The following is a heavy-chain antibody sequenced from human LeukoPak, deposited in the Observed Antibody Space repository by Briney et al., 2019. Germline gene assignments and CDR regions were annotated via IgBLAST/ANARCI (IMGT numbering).Heavy chain of an antibody. V-gene: IGHV1-2*02. J-gene: IGHJ5*02. D-gene: IGHD2-2*02. CDR1: GYTFTGYY. CDR2: INTNSGGT. Sequence: ASVKVSCKASGYTFTGYYMHWVRQAPGPGLERMGWINTNSGGTNYAQKFQGRVTMTRDTSISTAYMELSRLRSDDTAVYYCARDTCSSTSCYIGSGWFDPWGQGTLVTVSS. CDR3: ARDTCSSTSCYIGSGWFDP.